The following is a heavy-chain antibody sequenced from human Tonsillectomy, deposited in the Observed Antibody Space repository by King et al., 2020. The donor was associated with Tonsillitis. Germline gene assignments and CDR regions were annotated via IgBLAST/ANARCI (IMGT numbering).Heavy chain of an antibody. CDR1: GFTFSSYG. V-gene: IGHV3-30*18. CDR2: ISYDGSNK. CDR3: SKGGGLSPTWLFDY. J-gene: IGHJ4*02. D-gene: IGHD3-16*01. Sequence: VQLVESGGGVFQPGRSLRLSCAASGFTFSSYGMHWVRQAPGKGLEWVARISYDGSNKYYADSVKVRFTISRDSSKSTLYLQMNSLGAEDTAVYYCSKGGGLSPTWLFDYWGQGTLVTVSS.